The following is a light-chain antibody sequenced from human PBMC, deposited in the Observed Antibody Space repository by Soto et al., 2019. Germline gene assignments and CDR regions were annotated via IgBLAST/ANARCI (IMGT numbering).Light chain of an antibody. J-gene: IGKJ3*01. CDR1: QRVFHTATNKNY. Sequence: DIVMTQSPDSLGVSLGERATIDCKSSQRVFHTATNKNYLAWYQQKPGQPPKLLIYGASSREYGVPGRFSGSGSGTDFTLTISSLQAEDVAVYFCQHNYSPPFTFGPGTKVDIK. CDR2: GAS. V-gene: IGKV4-1*01. CDR3: QHNYSPPFT.